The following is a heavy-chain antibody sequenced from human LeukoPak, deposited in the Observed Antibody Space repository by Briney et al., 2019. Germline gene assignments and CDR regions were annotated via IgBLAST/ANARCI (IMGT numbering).Heavy chain of an antibody. J-gene: IGHJ4*02. V-gene: IGHV4-38-2*02. D-gene: IGHD6-6*01. CDR1: GYSISSGYY. Sequence: SETLSLTCTVSGYSISSGYYWGWIRQPPGKGLEWIGSIYHSGSTYYNPSLKSRVTISVDTSKNQFSLKLSSVTAADTAVYYCARDPREYGSSSVPAFDYWGQGTLVTVSS. CDR3: ARDPREYGSSSVPAFDY. CDR2: IYHSGST.